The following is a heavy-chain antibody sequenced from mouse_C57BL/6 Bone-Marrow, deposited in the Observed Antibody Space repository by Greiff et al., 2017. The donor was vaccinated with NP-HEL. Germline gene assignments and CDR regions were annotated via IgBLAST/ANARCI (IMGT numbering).Heavy chain of an antibody. V-gene: IGHV14-4*01. CDR2: IDPENGDT. D-gene: IGHD1-1*01. J-gene: IGHJ3*01. Sequence: EVQLHQSGAELVRPGASVKLSCTASGFNIKDDYMHWVKQRPEQGLEWIGWIDPENGDTEYASKFQGKATITADTSSNTAYLQLSSLTSEDTAVYYCTTSITTVVEGFAYWGQG. CDR3: TTSITTVVEGFAY. CDR1: GFNIKDDY.